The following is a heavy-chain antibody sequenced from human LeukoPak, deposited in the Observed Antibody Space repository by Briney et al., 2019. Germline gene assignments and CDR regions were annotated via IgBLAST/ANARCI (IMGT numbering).Heavy chain of an antibody. CDR2: IYPGDSDT. D-gene: IGHD6-6*01. CDR3: ARSTPSIAESSAFDI. V-gene: IGHV5-51*01. Sequence: GESLQISCQGSGYSFTSYWIGWVRQLPGKGLEWMGIIYPGDSDTRYSPSFQGQVTISADKSISTAYLQWSSLKASDTAMYYCARSTPSIAESSAFDIWGQGTMGTVSS. CDR1: GYSFTSYW. J-gene: IGHJ3*02.